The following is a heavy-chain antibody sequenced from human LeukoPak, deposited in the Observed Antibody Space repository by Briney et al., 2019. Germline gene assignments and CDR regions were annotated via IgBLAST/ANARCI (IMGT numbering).Heavy chain of an antibody. CDR1: GGSFSDYY. D-gene: IGHD5-18*01. CDR2: VNPSGST. V-gene: IGHV4-34*01. Sequence: SETLSLTCAVYGGSFSDYYWGWIRQPPGKGLEWIGEVNPSGSTNYSPSLKSRVTISVDTSKNQFSLKLSSVAAADTAVYFCVRVGYSYVINDWSRTGHGAWPTKYYYHMDVWDKGATVTVSS. CDR3: VRVGYSYVINDWSRTGHGAWPTKYYYHMDV. J-gene: IGHJ6*03.